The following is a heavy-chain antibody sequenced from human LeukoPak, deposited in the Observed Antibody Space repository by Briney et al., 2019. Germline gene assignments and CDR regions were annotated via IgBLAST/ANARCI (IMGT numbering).Heavy chain of an antibody. CDR1: GFTLSRFP. Sequence: PGGSLRLSCAASGFTLSRFPMHWVRQAPGKGLEWVALISPDGGDKKYAGSVKGRFTVSRDNSKNTLYLQLNSLRLEDTAVYYCATDYPADHWGQGTLVTVSS. CDR2: ISPDGGDK. V-gene: IGHV3-30-3*01. J-gene: IGHJ4*02. CDR3: ATDYPADH.